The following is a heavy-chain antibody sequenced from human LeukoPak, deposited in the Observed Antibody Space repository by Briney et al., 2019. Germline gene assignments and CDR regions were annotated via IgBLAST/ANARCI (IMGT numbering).Heavy chain of an antibody. CDR3: ATLLRGVGGDY. V-gene: IGHV3-30*03. CDR1: GFPYSSYG. Sequence: GGSLRLFCVASGFPYSSYGMHWVRQAPGKGLEWVAMISYDGSDKYYAESVKGRFTISRDNSKNTLYLQMNSLRDEDTAMYSCATLLRGVGGDYWGQGAVITVSS. J-gene: IGHJ4*02. D-gene: IGHD2-15*01. CDR2: ISYDGSDK.